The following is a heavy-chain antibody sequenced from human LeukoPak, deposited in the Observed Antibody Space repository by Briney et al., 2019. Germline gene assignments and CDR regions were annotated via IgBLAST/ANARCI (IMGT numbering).Heavy chain of an antibody. CDR2: IYYSGST. CDR3: ARHGGAAGGH. J-gene: IGHJ4*02. CDR1: GGSISSSSYY. Sequence: SETLSLTCTVSGGSISSSSYYWGWIRQPPGKGLEWIGSIYYSGSTYYNPSLKSRFTISVDTSKNQLSLKLTSVSAADTAVYYCARHGGAAGGHWGQGTLVTVSS. V-gene: IGHV4-39*01. D-gene: IGHD6-13*01.